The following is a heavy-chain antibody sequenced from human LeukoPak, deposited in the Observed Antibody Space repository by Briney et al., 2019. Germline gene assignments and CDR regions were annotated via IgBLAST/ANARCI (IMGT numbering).Heavy chain of an antibody. CDR3: ARDYTRGYYFDY. Sequence: GFLRLSCAASGFTFSDYYMSWIRQAPGKGLEWVSYISSSGSTIYYADSVKGRFTISRDNAKNSLYLQMNSLRAEDTAVYYCARDYTRGYYFDYWGQGTLVTVSS. CDR2: ISSSGSTI. CDR1: GFTFSDYY. V-gene: IGHV3-11*01. D-gene: IGHD3-16*01. J-gene: IGHJ4*02.